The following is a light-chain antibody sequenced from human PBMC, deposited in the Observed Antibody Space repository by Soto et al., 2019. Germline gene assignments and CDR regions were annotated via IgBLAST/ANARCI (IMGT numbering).Light chain of an antibody. CDR3: SSYAGSTVV. J-gene: IGLJ2*01. Sequence: QSALTQPPSASGSPGQSVTISCTGTSRDVGGYNYVSWYQQHPGKAPKLMIYEVTKRPSGCPDRFSGSKSGNTASLTVSGLQAEDEADYYCSSYAGSTVVFGGGTKLTVL. V-gene: IGLV2-8*01. CDR1: SRDVGGYNY. CDR2: EVT.